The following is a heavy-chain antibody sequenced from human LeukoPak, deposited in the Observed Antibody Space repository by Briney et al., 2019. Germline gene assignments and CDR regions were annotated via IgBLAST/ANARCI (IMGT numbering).Heavy chain of an antibody. V-gene: IGHV3-7*01. CDR2: IKEDGSEI. Sequence: GGSLRLSCAASGFNFSTYWMTWVRQVPGKGLEWVANIKEDGSEIYYVDAVKGRFSISRDNAKNTLYLQMNSLRAEDTAVYYCARDLNWETYWGQGTLVSVSS. D-gene: IGHD7-27*01. J-gene: IGHJ4*02. CDR3: ARDLNWETY. CDR1: GFNFSTYW.